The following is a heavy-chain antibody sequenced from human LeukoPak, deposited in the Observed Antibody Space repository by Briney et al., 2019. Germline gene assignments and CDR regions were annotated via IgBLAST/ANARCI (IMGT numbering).Heavy chain of an antibody. J-gene: IGHJ6*02. CDR2: ISSGGST. CDR3: AREGDTSGYGMDV. D-gene: IGHD2-21*02. CDR1: GFTVSSNY. Sequence: GGSLRLSCAASGFTVSSNYMSWVRQASGKGLEWVSVISSGGSTHYADSAKGRFTISRDNSKSTLYLQMNSLRAEDTGVYYCAREGDTSGYGMDVWGQGTTVTVSS. V-gene: IGHV3-66*01.